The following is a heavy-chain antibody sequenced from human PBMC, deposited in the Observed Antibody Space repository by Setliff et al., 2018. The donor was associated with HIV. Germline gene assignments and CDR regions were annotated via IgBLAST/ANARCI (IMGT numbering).Heavy chain of an antibody. D-gene: IGHD2-15*01. CDR1: GFTFSNYG. CDR2: IWYDGSNK. Sequence: LRLSCAASGFTFSNYGMHWVRQAPGKGLEWVAVIWYDGSNKYYADSVKGRFIISRDNSKNTLYLQMNSLRAEDTAVYYCARATLGVCSGGSCFGGMDVWGQGTTVTVSS. CDR3: ARATLGVCSGGSCFGGMDV. J-gene: IGHJ6*02. V-gene: IGHV3-33*01.